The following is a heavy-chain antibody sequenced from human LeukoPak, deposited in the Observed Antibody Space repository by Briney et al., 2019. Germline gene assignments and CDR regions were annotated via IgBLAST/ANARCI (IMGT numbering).Heavy chain of an antibody. Sequence: GGSLRLSCAASGFTFDDYAMHWVRQAPGKGLEWVSLISGDGGSTYYADSVKGRFTISRDNAKNSLYLQMNSLRAEDTAVYYCAGSYYFGSETYYNEDYWGQGTLVTVSS. CDR1: GFTFDDYA. CDR2: ISGDGGST. V-gene: IGHV3-43*02. D-gene: IGHD3-10*01. J-gene: IGHJ4*02. CDR3: AGSYYFGSETYYNEDY.